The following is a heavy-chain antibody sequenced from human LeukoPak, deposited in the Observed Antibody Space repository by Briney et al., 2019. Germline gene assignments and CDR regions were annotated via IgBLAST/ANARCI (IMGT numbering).Heavy chain of an antibody. CDR3: ARDSYYYDNAFDI. J-gene: IGHJ3*02. D-gene: IGHD3-22*01. V-gene: IGHV4-59*01. CDR1: GGSISSYY. Sequence: SETLSLTCTVSGGSISSYYWSWIRQPPGKGLEWIGYIYYSGSTNYNPSLKSRVSISVDTSKNQFSLKLSSVTAADTAVYYCARDSYYYDNAFDIWGQGTMVTVSS. CDR2: IYYSGST.